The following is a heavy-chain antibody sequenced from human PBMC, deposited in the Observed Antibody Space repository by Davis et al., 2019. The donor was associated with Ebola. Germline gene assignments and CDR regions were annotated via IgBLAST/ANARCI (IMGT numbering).Heavy chain of an antibody. Sequence: MPSETLSLTCAISGDSVSSNTAAWNWIRQSPSRGLEWLGRTYLRSKWFNNYGMSVKGRILVTPDTSKNQFSLQLNSVTPEDTAVYYCARDSSGSPYSGLDVWGQGTTVTVSS. D-gene: IGHD6-25*01. CDR3: ARDSSGSPYSGLDV. J-gene: IGHJ6*02. CDR1: GDSVSSNTAA. CDR2: TYLRSKWFN. V-gene: IGHV6-1*01.